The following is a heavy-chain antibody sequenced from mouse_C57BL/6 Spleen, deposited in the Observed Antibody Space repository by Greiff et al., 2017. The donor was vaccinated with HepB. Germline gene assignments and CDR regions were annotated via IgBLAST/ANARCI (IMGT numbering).Heavy chain of an antibody. J-gene: IGHJ3*01. D-gene: IGHD2-4*01. CDR3: ARDVYYDYDWFAY. CDR1: GFTFRDYG. Sequence: EVKLVESGGGLAKPGGSLKLSCAASGFTFRDYGMHWVRQAPEKGLEWVAYISSGSSTIYYAGTVKGRFTMSRDNAKNTLLLQMTSLRSEDTAMYDGARDVYYDYDWFAYWGQGTLVTVSA. CDR2: ISSGSSTI. V-gene: IGHV5-17*01.